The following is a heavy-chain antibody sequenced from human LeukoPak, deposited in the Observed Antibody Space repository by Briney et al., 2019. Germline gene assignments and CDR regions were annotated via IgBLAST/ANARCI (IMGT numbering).Heavy chain of an antibody. CDR1: GFTFSRYE. Sequence: GGSLRLSCAASGFTFSRYEIHWVRQGTGRGLEWGSAIGTAGDTFYEGSVKGRFTISRENAKNSVYLQMNSLRAGDTAVYYCAREVMGNDRGAFDIWGQGTMVTVSS. CDR3: AREVMGNDRGAFDI. J-gene: IGHJ3*02. V-gene: IGHV3-13*01. D-gene: IGHD2-21*01. CDR2: IGTAGDT.